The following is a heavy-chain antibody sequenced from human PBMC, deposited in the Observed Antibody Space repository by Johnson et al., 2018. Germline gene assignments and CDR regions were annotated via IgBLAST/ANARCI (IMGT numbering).Heavy chain of an antibody. CDR3: ATPGQGDGYRDGAFDI. CDR1: GGSISSYY. V-gene: IGHV4-59*01. Sequence: QVQLVESGPGLVKPSETLSLTCTVSGGSISSYYWSWIRQPPGKGLEWIGYIYYSGSTNDNPSLKSRVTISVDTSKNQFSLKLSPVTAADTAVYYRATPGQGDGYRDGAFDIWGQGTMVTVSS. J-gene: IGHJ3*02. CDR2: IYYSGST. D-gene: IGHD5-24*01.